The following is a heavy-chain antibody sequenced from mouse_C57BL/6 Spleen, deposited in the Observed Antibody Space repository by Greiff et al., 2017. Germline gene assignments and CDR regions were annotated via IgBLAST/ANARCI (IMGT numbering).Heavy chain of an antibody. CDR3: AREGDGYPYYYAMDY. CDR1: GYTFTSYW. CDR2: IHPNSGST. V-gene: IGHV1-64*01. J-gene: IGHJ4*01. Sequence: QVQLQQPGAELVKPGASVKLSCKASGYTFTSYWMHWVKQRPGQGLEWIGMIHPNSGSTNYNEKFKSKATLTVDKSSSTAYMQLSSLTSEDSAVYYCAREGDGYPYYYAMDYWGQGTSVTVSS. D-gene: IGHD2-3*01.